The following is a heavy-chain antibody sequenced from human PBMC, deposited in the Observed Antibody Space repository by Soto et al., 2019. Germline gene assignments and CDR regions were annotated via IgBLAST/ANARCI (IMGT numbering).Heavy chain of an antibody. CDR2: IIPAFGTA. Sequence: QVQLVQSGAEVKNPGSSVKVSCKTSGGTFNSYLIDWVRQAPGQGLEWMGGIIPAFGTAKYAQKCQGRVMITSDKSTTTANMELRTLTSEDTAVYYCARGLDQPPVGLYFDTWGQGTLVTVSS. J-gene: IGHJ4*02. V-gene: IGHV1-69*06. D-gene: IGHD2-2*01. CDR3: ARGLDQPPVGLYFDT. CDR1: GGTFNSYL.